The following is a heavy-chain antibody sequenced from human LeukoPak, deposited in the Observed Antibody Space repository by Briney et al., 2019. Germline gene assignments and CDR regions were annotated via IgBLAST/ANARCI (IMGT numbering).Heavy chain of an antibody. CDR1: GYTFTDYY. J-gene: IGHJ5*02. D-gene: IGHD3-3*01. CDR3: ATILRDFWSGYYLNWFDP. Sequence: ASVKVSCKVSGYTFTDYYMHWVRQAPGKGLEWMGLVDPEDGETIYAEKFQGRVTITADTSTDTAYMELSSLRSEDTAVYYCATILRDFWSGYYLNWFDPWGQGTLVTVSS. CDR2: VDPEDGET. V-gene: IGHV1-69-2*01.